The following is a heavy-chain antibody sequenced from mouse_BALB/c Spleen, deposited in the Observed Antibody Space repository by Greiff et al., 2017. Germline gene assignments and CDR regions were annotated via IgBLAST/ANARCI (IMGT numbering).Heavy chain of an antibody. CDR2: ISSGGST. D-gene: IGHD2-10*02. Sequence: EVKLVESGGGLVKPGGSLKLSCAASGFTFSSYAMSWVRQTPEKRLEWVASISSGGSTYYPDSVKGRFTISRDNARNILYLQMSSLRSEDTAMYYCARGPYGNPYWYFDVWGAGTTVTVSS. CDR1: GFTFSSYA. CDR3: ARGPYGNPYWYFDV. J-gene: IGHJ1*01. V-gene: IGHV5-6-5*01.